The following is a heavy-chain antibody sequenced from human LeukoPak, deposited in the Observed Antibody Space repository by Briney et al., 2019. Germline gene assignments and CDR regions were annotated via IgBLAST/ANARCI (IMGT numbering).Heavy chain of an antibody. D-gene: IGHD3-10*01. Sequence: ASVKVSCKASGYTFTSYTMNWVRQAPGQGLEWMGWINTNTGNPTYAQGFTGRFVFSLVTSVSTAYLQISSLKAEDTAVYYCARVSAPGSGSYYYYYYGMDVWGQGTTVTVSS. CDR1: GYTFTSYT. V-gene: IGHV7-4-1*02. J-gene: IGHJ6*02. CDR2: INTNTGNP. CDR3: ARVSAPGSGSYYYYYYGMDV.